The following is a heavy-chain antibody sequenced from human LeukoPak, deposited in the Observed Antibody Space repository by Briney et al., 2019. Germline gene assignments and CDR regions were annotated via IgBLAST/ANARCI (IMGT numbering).Heavy chain of an antibody. Sequence: ASVKVSCKASGYTFTSYGISWVRQAPGQGLEWMGWISAYNGNTNYAQKLQGRVTMTTDTSTSKAYMELRSLRSDDTAVYYCARDQVRRTYYDFWSGQYYFDYWGQGTLVTVSS. CDR1: GYTFTSYG. J-gene: IGHJ4*02. CDR2: ISAYNGNT. D-gene: IGHD3-3*01. CDR3: ARDQVRRTYYDFWSGQYYFDY. V-gene: IGHV1-18*01.